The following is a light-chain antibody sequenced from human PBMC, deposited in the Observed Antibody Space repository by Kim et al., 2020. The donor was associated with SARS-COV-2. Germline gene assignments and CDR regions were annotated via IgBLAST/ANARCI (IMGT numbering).Light chain of an antibody. J-gene: IGKJ4*01. Sequence: DIQMTQSPSSLSASIGDRVTITCRASQGITNHLAWFQQRPGKAPKSLIYAASNLQSGVPSSFSGSGSGTAFTLTIGSLQPEDSATYYCQQYNSYPLTFGGGTKVDIK. V-gene: IGKV1-16*01. CDR2: AAS. CDR3: QQYNSYPLT. CDR1: QGITNH.